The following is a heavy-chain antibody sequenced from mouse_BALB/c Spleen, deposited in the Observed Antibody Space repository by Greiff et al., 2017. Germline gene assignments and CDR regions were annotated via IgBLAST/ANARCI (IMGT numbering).Heavy chain of an antibody. CDR1: GYSITSDYA. Sequence: EVKLQESGPGLVKPSQSLSLTCTVTGYSITSDYAWNWIRQFPGNKLEWMGYISYSGSTSYNPSLKSRISITRDTSKNQFFLQLNSVTTEDTATYYCARSPFYDGYDYWGQGTALTVSS. CDR3: ARSPFYDGYDY. J-gene: IGHJ2*01. CDR2: ISYSGST. V-gene: IGHV3-2*02. D-gene: IGHD2-3*01.